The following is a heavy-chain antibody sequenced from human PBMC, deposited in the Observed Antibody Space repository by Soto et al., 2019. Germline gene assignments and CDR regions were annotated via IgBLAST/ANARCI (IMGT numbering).Heavy chain of an antibody. D-gene: IGHD3-3*01. CDR2: IKSKSDGGTT. CDR1: GFNFKGYG. Sequence: GGSLRLSCAASGFNFKGYGISWVRQSPEKGLEWVGRIKSKSDGGTTDYAAPVKGRVAISRDDSSNTLYLQMNSLKTEDTAVYYCTTEHAVFGVVIVPFDYWGQGTLVTVSS. J-gene: IGHJ4*02. CDR3: TTEHAVFGVVIVPFDY. V-gene: IGHV3-15*01.